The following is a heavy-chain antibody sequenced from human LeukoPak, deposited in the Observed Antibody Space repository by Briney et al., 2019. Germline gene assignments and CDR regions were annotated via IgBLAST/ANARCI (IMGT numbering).Heavy chain of an antibody. CDR1: GFTFSIYS. J-gene: IGHJ4*02. V-gene: IGHV3-21*01. Sequence: PAGSLRLSCAASGFTFSIYSVNWVRQAPGKGLEWLSSITSSSNYIYYADSVKGRFTISRDNVQNSLYLQMNSLRAEDTAMYYCARDRGYFDNWGQGTLVTVSS. CDR3: ARDRGYFDN. CDR2: ITSSSNYI.